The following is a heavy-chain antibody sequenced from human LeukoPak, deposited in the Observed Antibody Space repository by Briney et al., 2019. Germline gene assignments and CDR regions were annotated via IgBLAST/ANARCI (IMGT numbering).Heavy chain of an antibody. CDR3: ARGGYSYGYMGYFDY. J-gene: IGHJ4*02. D-gene: IGHD5-18*01. Sequence: ASVKVSCKASGYTFSGYYMQWVRQAPGQGLEWVAWISPYNGNTNYAQKFQGRLTMTTDSSTSTAYMELRSLRSDDTAVYYCARGGYSYGYMGYFDYWGQGTLVTVSS. CDR1: GYTFSGYY. V-gene: IGHV1-18*04. CDR2: ISPYNGNT.